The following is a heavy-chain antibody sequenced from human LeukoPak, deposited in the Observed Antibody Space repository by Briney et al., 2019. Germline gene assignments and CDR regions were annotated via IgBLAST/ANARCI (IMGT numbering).Heavy chain of an antibody. CDR3: ARAQTDWFDP. Sequence: GASVKVPCKASGGTFSSYAISWVRQAPGQGLEWMGGIIPIFGTANYAQKFQGRVTITADESTSTAYMELSSLRSEDTAVYYCARAQTDWFDPWGQGTLVTVSS. CDR2: IIPIFGTA. J-gene: IGHJ5*02. CDR1: GGTFSSYA. V-gene: IGHV1-69*13.